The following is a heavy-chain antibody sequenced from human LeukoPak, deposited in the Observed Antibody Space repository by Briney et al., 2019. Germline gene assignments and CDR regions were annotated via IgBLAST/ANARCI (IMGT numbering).Heavy chain of an antibody. CDR3: ARDGYSGSYYFDY. CDR1: GGSVNSGNYY. Sequence: PSETLSLTCTVSGGSVNSGNYYWSWIRQPPGKGLEWIGYIYYSGSTNYNPSLKSRVTISVDTSKNQFSLKLSSVTAADTAVYYCARDGYSGSYYFDYWGQGTLVTVSS. V-gene: IGHV4-61*01. D-gene: IGHD1-26*01. CDR2: IYYSGST. J-gene: IGHJ4*02.